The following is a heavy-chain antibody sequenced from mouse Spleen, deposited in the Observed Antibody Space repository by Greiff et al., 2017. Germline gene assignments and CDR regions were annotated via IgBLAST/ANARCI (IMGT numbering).Heavy chain of an antibody. Sequence: QVQLQQPGAELVKPGASVKLSCKASGYTFTSYWMQWVKQRPGQGLEWIGEIDPSDSYTNYNQKFKGKATLTVDTSSSTAYMQLSSLTSEESAVYDGARGRGYGSSYGGVYFDYWGQGTTLTVSS. CDR1: GYTFTSYW. CDR2: IDPSDSYT. CDR3: ARGRGYGSSYGGVYFDY. V-gene: IGHV1-50*01. J-gene: IGHJ2*01. D-gene: IGHD1-1*01.